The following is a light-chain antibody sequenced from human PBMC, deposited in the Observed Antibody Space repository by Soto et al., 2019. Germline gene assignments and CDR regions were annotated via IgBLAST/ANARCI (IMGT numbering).Light chain of an antibody. Sequence: DVVMTHSPLSLPVTLGQPAFISSMSNQSLVHSDGIAYFSWFQQRTGRSPRXLIYKVSNRDSGVPARFSGSGSGTDFELKISRVEAEDVGVYYCMQGAHWPITFGQGTRLEIK. CDR2: KVS. J-gene: IGKJ5*01. V-gene: IGKV2-30*02. CDR1: QSLVHSDGIAY. CDR3: MQGAHWPIT.